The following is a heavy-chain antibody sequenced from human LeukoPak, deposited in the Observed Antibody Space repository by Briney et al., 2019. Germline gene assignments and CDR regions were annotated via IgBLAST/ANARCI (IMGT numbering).Heavy chain of an antibody. CDR3: ARRSHYYYGMDV. V-gene: IGHV4-59*01. J-gene: IGHJ6*02. CDR1: GGSISSYY. D-gene: IGHD3-10*01. CDR2: IYYSGST. Sequence: KPSETLSLTCTVSGGSISSYYWSWIRQPPGKGLEWIGYIYYSGSTNYNPSLKSRVTISVDTSKNQFSLKLSSVTAADTAVYYCARRSHYYYGMDVWGQGTTVTVSS.